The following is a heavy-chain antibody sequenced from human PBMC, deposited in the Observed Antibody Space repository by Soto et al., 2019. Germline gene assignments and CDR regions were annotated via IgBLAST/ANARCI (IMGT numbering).Heavy chain of an antibody. D-gene: IGHD3-10*01. CDR3: ARVTMVRGVIIHSYYYYYGMDV. CDR2: INHSGST. V-gene: IGHV4-34*01. Sequence: SETLSLTCAVYGGSFSVYYWSWIRQPPGKGLEWIGEINHSGSTNYNPSLKSRVTISVDTSKNQFSLKLSSVTAADTAVYYCARVTMVRGVIIHSYYYYYGMDVWGQGTTVTVSS. CDR1: GGSFSVYY. J-gene: IGHJ6*02.